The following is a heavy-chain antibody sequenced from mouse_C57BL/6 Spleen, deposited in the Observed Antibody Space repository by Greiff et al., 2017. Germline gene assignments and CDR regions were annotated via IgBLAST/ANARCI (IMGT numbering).Heavy chain of an antibody. CDR1: GYAFSSSW. J-gene: IGHJ1*03. Sequence: QVQLQQSGPELVQPGASVKISCKASGYAFSSSWMNWVKQRPGKGLEWIGRIYPGDGDTNYNGKFKGKATLTADKSSSTAYMQLSSLTSEDSAVYCCARGGNYWYFDVWGTGTTVTVSS. CDR2: IYPGDGDT. V-gene: IGHV1-82*01. CDR3: ARGGNYWYFDV.